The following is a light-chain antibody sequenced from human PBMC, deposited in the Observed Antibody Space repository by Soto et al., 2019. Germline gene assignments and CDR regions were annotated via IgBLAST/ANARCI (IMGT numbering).Light chain of an antibody. CDR1: QSISRY. CDR2: GTS. J-gene: IGKJ4*01. Sequence: IVLTQSPGTLSLSPGERTTLSCRASQSISRYLAWYQQKPGQAPRLLIYGTSSRATGIPDRVSGSGSGTDFTLTISRLEPEDFAVYYCQQYGSSPLTFGGGTKVDIK. CDR3: QQYGSSPLT. V-gene: IGKV3-20*01.